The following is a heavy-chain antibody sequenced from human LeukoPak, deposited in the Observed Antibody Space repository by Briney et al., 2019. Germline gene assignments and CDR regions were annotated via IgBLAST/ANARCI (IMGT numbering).Heavy chain of an antibody. Sequence: GSLRLSCTASGFTFSAYAMTWVRQAPGKGLEWVSPISDSGGSTFCADSVKGRFTISRDNSRNTLFLQMNSLRAEDTALYYCAKLSTGSYYGPLDSWGQGALVTVSS. CDR2: ISDSGGST. D-gene: IGHD1-26*01. J-gene: IGHJ4*02. V-gene: IGHV3-23*01. CDR3: AKLSTGSYYGPLDS. CDR1: GFTFSAYA.